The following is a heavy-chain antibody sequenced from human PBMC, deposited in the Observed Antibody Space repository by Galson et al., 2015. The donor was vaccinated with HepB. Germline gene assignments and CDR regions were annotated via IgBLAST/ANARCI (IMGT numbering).Heavy chain of an antibody. Sequence: CAISGDSVSNNNAAWNWIRQSPSRGLEWLGRTYYRARWYSDYAPAVRSRITINPDTSKNQFSLQLNSVTPDDSAVYYCGRVSGTISYYGLDVWGQGTTVTVSS. CDR2: TYYRARWYS. CDR3: GRVSGTISYYGLDV. D-gene: IGHD1/OR15-1a*01. J-gene: IGHJ6*02. CDR1: GDSVSNNNAA. V-gene: IGHV6-1*01.